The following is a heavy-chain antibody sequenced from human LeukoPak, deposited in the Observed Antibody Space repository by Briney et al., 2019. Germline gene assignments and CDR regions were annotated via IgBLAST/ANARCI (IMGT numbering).Heavy chain of an antibody. CDR3: ARLISGSPADY. J-gene: IGHJ4*02. CDR2: IYHSGNT. CDR1: GGSISNSNYH. V-gene: IGHV4-39*01. Sequence: SETLSLTCTVSGGSISNSNYHWGWIRQPPGKGLEWIGSIYHSGNTYYNPSLKSRVTISVDTSKNQFPLKLNSMTAADTAVYYCARLISGSPADYWGQGTLVTVSS. D-gene: IGHD1-26*01.